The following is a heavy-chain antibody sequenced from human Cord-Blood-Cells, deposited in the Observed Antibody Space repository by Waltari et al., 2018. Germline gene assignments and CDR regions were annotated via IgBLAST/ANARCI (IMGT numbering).Heavy chain of an antibody. D-gene: IGHD6-13*01. CDR3: ARGPRSIAAAGTGWFDP. Sequence: QVQLVQSGAEGKKPGSSVKVSCQASGGTFSSYAISWFRQGPGQGLEWMGGIIPIFGTANYAQKCQGRVTITADKSTSTAYMELSSLRSEDTAVYYCARGPRSIAAAGTGWFDPWGQGTLVTVSS. CDR2: IIPIFGTA. CDR1: GGTFSSYA. J-gene: IGHJ5*02. V-gene: IGHV1-69*06.